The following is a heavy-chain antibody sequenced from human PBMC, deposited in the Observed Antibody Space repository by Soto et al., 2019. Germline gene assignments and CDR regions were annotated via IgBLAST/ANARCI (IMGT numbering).Heavy chain of an antibody. V-gene: IGHV1-18*01. CDR2: ISAYNGNT. Sequence: GSVKVSCKGSGYTFTSYGISWVRQVPGQGLEWMGWISAYNGNTNYAQKLQGRVTMTTDTSTSTAYMELRSLRSDVTAVYYCARDQGPDAFDIWGQGTMVTVSS. CDR3: ARDQGPDAFDI. J-gene: IGHJ3*02. CDR1: GYTFTSYG.